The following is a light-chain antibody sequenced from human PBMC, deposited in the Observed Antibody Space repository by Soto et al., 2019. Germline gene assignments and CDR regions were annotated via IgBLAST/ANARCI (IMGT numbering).Light chain of an antibody. J-gene: IGLJ2*01. CDR1: SSNIWAGFD. V-gene: IGLV1-40*01. CDR2: AST. Sequence: QSVLTQPPSVSGAPGQRVTISCSGNSSNIWAGFDVHWYQQLPGAAPKLLIYASTNRPSGVPDRFSGSKSDTSASLAITGLQIDDEADYFCQSYDTGLTGHVLFGGGTKVTVL. CDR3: QSYDTGLTGHVL.